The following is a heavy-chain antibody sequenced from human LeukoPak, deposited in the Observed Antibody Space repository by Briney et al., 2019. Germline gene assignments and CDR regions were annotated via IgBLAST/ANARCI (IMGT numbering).Heavy chain of an antibody. D-gene: IGHD6-13*01. CDR1: GGSISSSSYY. Sequence: SETLSLTCTVPGGSISSSSYYWGWIRQPPGKGLEWIGSMYYSGSTYYNPSLKSRVTISVDTSKNQFSRKLSSVTAADTAVYYCARHTLGIAAAGKWFDPWGQGTLVTVSS. J-gene: IGHJ5*02. V-gene: IGHV4-39*01. CDR2: MYYSGST. CDR3: ARHTLGIAAAGKWFDP.